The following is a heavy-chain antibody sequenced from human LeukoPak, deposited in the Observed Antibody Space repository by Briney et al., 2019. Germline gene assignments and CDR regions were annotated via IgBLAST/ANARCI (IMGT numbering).Heavy chain of an antibody. CDR2: IKSKTDGGTT. V-gene: IGHV3-15*01. CDR3: TTDVGGYYYDSSGLRY. CDR1: GFTFSNAW. J-gene: IGHJ4*02. D-gene: IGHD3-22*01. Sequence: GGSLRLSCAASGFTFSNAWMSWVRQAPGKGLEWVGRIKSKTDGGTTDYAAPVKGRFIISRDDSKNTLYLQMNSLKTEDTAVYYCTTDVGGYYYDSSGLRYWGQGTLVTVSS.